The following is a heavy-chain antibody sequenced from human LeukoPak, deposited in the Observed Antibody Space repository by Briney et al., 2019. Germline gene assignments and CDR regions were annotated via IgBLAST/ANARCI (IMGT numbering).Heavy chain of an antibody. CDR2: IWYDGSNK. V-gene: IGHV3-33*01. CDR1: GFTFSSYG. CDR3: ARDRGGDFGNYFDY. Sequence: QTGGSLRLSCAASGFTFSSYGMHWVRQAPGKGLEWVAVIWYDGSNKYYADSVKGRFTISRDNSKNTLYLQMNSLRAEDTAVYYCARDRGGDFGNYFDYWGQGTLVTVSS. D-gene: IGHD2-21*02. J-gene: IGHJ4*02.